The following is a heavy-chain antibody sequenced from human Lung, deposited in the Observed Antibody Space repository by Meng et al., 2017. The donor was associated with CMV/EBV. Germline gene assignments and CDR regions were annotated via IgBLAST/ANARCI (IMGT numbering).Heavy chain of an antibody. CDR1: GGSISSGDYY. J-gene: IGHJ4*02. Sequence: GRLQGLGPVLETPPHTRSPTRTVSGGSISSGDYYWSLIRQPPGKGLEWIGYIYYSGSTYYNPSLKSRVTISVDTSKNQFSLKLSSVTAADTAVYYCARALDTAMVTFDYWGQGTLVTVSS. V-gene: IGHV4-30-4*08. D-gene: IGHD5-18*01. CDR3: ARALDTAMVTFDY. CDR2: IYYSGST.